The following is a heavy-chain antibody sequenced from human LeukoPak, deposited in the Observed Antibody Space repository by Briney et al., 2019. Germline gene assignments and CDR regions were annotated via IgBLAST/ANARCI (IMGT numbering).Heavy chain of an antibody. V-gene: IGHV4-61*01. CDR2: IYYSGST. Sequence: SETLSLTCTVSGVSVSSGSYYWSWIRQPPGKGLEWIGYIYYSGSTNYNPSLKSRVTISVDTSKNQFSLKLSSVTAADTAVYYCARERGPLTTVIPYFDLWGRGTLVTVSS. CDR1: GVSVSSGSYY. D-gene: IGHD4-17*01. CDR3: ARERGPLTTVIPYFDL. J-gene: IGHJ2*01.